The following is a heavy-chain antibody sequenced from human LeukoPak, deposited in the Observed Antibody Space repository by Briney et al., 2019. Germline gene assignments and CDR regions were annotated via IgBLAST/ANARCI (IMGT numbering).Heavy chain of an antibody. CDR1: GYTFTSYD. CDR2: MNPNSGNT. Sequence: GASVKVSCKASGYTFTSYDINWVRQATGQGLEWMGWMNPNSGNTGYAQKFQGRVTMTRNTYTSTAYMELSSLRSEDTAVYYCARGGTYYYDSSGYYFESVAFDIWGQGTMVTVFS. CDR3: ARGGTYYYDSSGYYFESVAFDI. J-gene: IGHJ3*02. D-gene: IGHD3-22*01. V-gene: IGHV1-8*01.